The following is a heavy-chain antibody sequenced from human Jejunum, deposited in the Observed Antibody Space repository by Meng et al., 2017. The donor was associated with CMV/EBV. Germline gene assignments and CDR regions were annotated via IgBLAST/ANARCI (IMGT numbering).Heavy chain of an antibody. D-gene: IGHD2-2*01. CDR3: ARDLWDSVAVPANWFGP. J-gene: IGHJ5*02. V-gene: IGHV3-21*01. CDR2: IGRSNLYI. Sequence: FTFSTYSMSWVRRATGKGLEWVSSIGRSNLYICYTASVKGRFTVFRDDAKNSLYLHMNSLRAEDTAVYYCARDLWDSVAVPANWFGPWGQGTLVTVSS. CDR1: FTFSTYS.